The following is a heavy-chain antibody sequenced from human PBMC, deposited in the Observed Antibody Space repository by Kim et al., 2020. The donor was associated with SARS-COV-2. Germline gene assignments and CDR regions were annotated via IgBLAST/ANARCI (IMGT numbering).Heavy chain of an antibody. V-gene: IGHV3-7*01. D-gene: IGHD3-10*01. CDR3: SSGNYLNY. CDR2: IKEEGGEQ. CDR1: GFTFSSYW. Sequence: GGSLRLSCAASGFTFSSYWMTWVRQAPGKGLEWVANIKEEGGEQYYADSVKGRFTSSRDNAKNSVYLQMNSLTAKDTAVYYCSSGNYLNYWGQGTLVTVSS. J-gene: IGHJ4*02.